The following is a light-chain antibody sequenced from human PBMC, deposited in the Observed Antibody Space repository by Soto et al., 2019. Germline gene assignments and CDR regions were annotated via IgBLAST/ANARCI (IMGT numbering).Light chain of an antibody. Sequence: QSVLTQPPSASGTPGQRVTISCSGDSSNIGANSVTWYRQLPGTGAQLLFFTNDQRRSGVPDRFSGSTSGTSASLAISGLQSEDEGDYYCAAWDDSLNGYVFGGGTKLTVL. V-gene: IGLV1-44*01. CDR3: AAWDDSLNGYV. CDR1: SSNIGANS. CDR2: TND. J-gene: IGLJ2*01.